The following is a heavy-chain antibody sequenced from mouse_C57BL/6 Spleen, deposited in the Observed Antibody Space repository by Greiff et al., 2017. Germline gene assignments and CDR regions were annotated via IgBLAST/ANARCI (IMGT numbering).Heavy chain of an antibody. V-gene: IGHV1-50*01. Sequence: QVQLQQPGAELVKPGASVKLSCKASGYTFTSYWMQWVKQRPGQGLEWIGEIDPSDSYTNYNQKFKGKATLTVDTSSSTAYMQLSSLTSEDSAVYYCARKDGTRDYAMDYWGQGTSVTVSS. CDR2: IDPSDSYT. J-gene: IGHJ4*01. D-gene: IGHD1-1*01. CDR3: ARKDGTRDYAMDY. CDR1: GYTFTSYW.